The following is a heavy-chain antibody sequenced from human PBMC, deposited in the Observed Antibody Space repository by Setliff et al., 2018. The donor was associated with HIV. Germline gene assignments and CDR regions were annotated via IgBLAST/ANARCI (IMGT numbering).Heavy chain of an antibody. CDR1: GFTFSGFA. Sequence: GGSLRLSCGASGFTFSGFAMNWVRHAPGKGLEWVSAVSGGGSTYYADSVKGRFTISRDNSKNTLYLQMNSLRAEDTAVYYCAKDYYDFVWGSSLAYWGQGTLVTVS. CDR2: VSGGGST. V-gene: IGHV3-23*01. J-gene: IGHJ4*02. CDR3: AKDYYDFVWGSSLAY. D-gene: IGHD3-16*01.